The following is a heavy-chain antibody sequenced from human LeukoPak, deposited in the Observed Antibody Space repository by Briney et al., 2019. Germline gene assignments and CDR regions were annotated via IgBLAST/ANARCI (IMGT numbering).Heavy chain of an antibody. J-gene: IGHJ4*02. Sequence: GVSLRLSCAASGFTFSSYAMSWVRQAPGKGLEWVSAISGSGGSTYYADSAKGRFTISRDNSKNTLYLQMNSLRAEGTAVYYCAKRMSRGAVAALFDYWGQGTLVTVSS. CDR1: GFTFSSYA. CDR2: ISGSGGST. CDR3: AKRMSRGAVAALFDY. D-gene: IGHD6-19*01. V-gene: IGHV3-23*01.